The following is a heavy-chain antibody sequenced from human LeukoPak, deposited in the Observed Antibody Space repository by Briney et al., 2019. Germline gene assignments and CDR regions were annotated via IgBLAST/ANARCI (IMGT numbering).Heavy chain of an antibody. J-gene: IGHJ6*02. Sequence: SVKVSCKASGGTFSSYAISWVRQAPGQGLEWMGGIIPILGTANYAQKFQGRVTITADESTSTAYMELSSLRSEDTAVYYCAREPRESGYYDSSGSVFYYYGMDVWGQGTTVTVSS. V-gene: IGHV1-69*13. D-gene: IGHD3-22*01. CDR3: AREPRESGYYDSSGSVFYYYGMDV. CDR2: IIPILGTA. CDR1: GGTFSSYA.